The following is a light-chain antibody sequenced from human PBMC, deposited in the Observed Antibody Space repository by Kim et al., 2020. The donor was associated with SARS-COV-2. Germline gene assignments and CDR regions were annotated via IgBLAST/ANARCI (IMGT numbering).Light chain of an antibody. Sequence: TLYWSPGDSAPRARGASQSVSSYQASYQPKAGQAHRLPIYGAASRATGIPDRVRGRGSGTDFTLTINRLEPEDFAVYYCKQEGSSFGQGTKVDIK. CDR3: KQEGSS. J-gene: IGKJ1*01. CDR1: QSVSSY. CDR2: GAA. V-gene: IGKV3-20*01.